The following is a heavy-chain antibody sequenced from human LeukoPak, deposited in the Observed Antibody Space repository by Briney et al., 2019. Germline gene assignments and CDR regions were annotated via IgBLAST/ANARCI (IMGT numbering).Heavy chain of an antibody. V-gene: IGHV1-8*01. CDR3: ARDYGGSSGWFDP. CDR2: MSPNSDNT. CDR1: GYTFTSYD. D-gene: IGHD4-23*01. Sequence: SVKVSCKASGYTFTSYDINWVRQATGQGLEWMGWMSPNSDNTGYAQKFQGRVTFTRDTSISTAYMELRSLTSDDTAVYYCARDYGGSSGWFDPWGQGTLVTVSS. J-gene: IGHJ5*02.